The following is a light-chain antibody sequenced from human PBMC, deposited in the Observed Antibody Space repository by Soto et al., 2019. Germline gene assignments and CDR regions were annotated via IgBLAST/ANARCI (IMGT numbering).Light chain of an antibody. CDR3: QQYGNSPPT. V-gene: IGKV3-20*01. J-gene: IGKJ2*01. CDR1: QSVSSGF. CDR2: ATS. Sequence: EIVLTQSPGTLSLSPGERATLSCRASQSVSSGFLAWYQRKPGQAPRLLIFATSNRATGIPDRFSGSGSGTGFTLTISRLEPEDSALYYCQQYGNSPPTFGQGTKVEIK.